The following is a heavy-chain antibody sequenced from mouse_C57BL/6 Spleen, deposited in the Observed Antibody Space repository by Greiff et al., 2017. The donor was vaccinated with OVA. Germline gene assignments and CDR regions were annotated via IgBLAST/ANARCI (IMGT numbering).Heavy chain of an antibody. D-gene: IGHD1-1*01. V-gene: IGHV5-17*01. CDR3: ARGFYYYGSRREDYAMDY. Sequence: EVHLVESGGGLVKPGGSLKLSCAASGFTFSDYGMHWVRQAPEKGLEWVAYISSGSSTIYYADTVKGRFTISRDNAKNTLFLQMTSLRSEDTAMYYCARGFYYYGSRREDYAMDYWGQGTSVTVSS. J-gene: IGHJ4*01. CDR2: ISSGSSTI. CDR1: GFTFSDYG.